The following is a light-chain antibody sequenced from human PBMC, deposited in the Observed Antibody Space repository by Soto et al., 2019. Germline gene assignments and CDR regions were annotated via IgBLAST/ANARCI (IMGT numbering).Light chain of an antibody. V-gene: IGKV3-11*01. Sequence: EIVFTQSPATLSLSPGERAALSCRASRGIDTYLAWYQQKRGQAPRLLIYDASNRTTGIPARFSGGGSGTDFTLSISSLETDDFAVYYCQQRSSWPLTCGGGTKVDIK. CDR1: RGIDTY. CDR2: DAS. CDR3: QQRSSWPLT. J-gene: IGKJ4*01.